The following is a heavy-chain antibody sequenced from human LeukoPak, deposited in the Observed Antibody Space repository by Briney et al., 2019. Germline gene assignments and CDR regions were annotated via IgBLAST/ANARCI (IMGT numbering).Heavy chain of an antibody. CDR3: GTNSAGSVDV. Sequence: GGSLRLSCAGSGCDFTDPYMDWVRQAPGKGLEWVGLIRDKGARYTTEYAASVKGRFIISRDDSRNLLFLQMNSLKTEDTTVYYCGTNSAGSVDVWGQGTTVTVSS. D-gene: IGHD3-10*01. V-gene: IGHV3-72*01. CDR2: IRDKGARYTT. CDR1: GCDFTDPY. J-gene: IGHJ6*02.